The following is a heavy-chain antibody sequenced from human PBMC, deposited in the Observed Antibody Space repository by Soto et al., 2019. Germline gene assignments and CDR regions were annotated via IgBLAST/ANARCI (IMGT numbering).Heavy chain of an antibody. J-gene: IGHJ5*02. V-gene: IGHV1-69*13. D-gene: IGHD3-10*01. Sequence: SVKVSCKASGGTFSSNGISWVRQAPGQGLEWMGGITPIFVTAKYAQKFQGRVTITADESTNTAYLEVRGLRSEDTAVYYCARNKFYYANRGYNDPKGTWFGRWGQASLVTVSS. CDR3: ARNKFYYANRGYNDPKGTWFGR. CDR2: ITPIFVTA. CDR1: GGTFSSNG.